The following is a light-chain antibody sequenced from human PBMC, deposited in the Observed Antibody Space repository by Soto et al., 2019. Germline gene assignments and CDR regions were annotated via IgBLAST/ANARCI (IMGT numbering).Light chain of an antibody. J-gene: IGLJ1*01. CDR2: EVS. Sequence: QSALTQPPSASGSPGQSVTISCTGTSSDVGGYNYVSWYQQHPGKAPKLMIYEVSKRPAGVPDRFSGSKSGTTSSLTVSRLQAEDDAYYYCISYAGTAYVFGTGTKLTVL. CDR3: ISYAGTAYV. V-gene: IGLV2-8*01. CDR1: SSDVGGYNY.